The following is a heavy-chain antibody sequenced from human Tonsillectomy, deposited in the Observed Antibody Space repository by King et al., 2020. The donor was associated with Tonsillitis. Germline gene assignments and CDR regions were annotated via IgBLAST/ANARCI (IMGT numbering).Heavy chain of an antibody. CDR2: INPSGGST. CDR3: ARDGGIAAAGSGTHFDD. D-gene: IGHD6-13*01. Sequence: QLVQSGAEVKKPGASVKVSCKASGYTFTSYYMHWVRQAPGQGLEWMGIINPSGGSTSYAQKFQGRVTMTRDTSTSTVYMELSSLRSEDTAVYYCARDGGIAAAGSGTHFDDWGQGTLVTVSS. CDR1: GYTFTSYY. J-gene: IGHJ4*02. V-gene: IGHV1-46*01.